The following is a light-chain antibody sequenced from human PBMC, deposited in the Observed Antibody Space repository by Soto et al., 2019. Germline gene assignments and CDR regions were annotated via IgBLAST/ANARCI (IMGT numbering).Light chain of an antibody. J-gene: IGLJ3*02. V-gene: IGLV2-14*01. Sequence: QSALTQPASVSGSPGQSITISCTGTSSDVGGYNYVSWYQQHPGKAPKLMIYEVSNRPSGVSKRFSGSKSGNTASLTISGLQAEDEADYYCSSYTSSSTRVFGGGTKVTV. CDR3: SSYTSSSTRV. CDR2: EVS. CDR1: SSDVGGYNY.